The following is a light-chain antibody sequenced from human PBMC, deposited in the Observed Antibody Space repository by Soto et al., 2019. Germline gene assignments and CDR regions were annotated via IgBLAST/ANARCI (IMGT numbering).Light chain of an antibody. Sequence: EIVLTQSPATLSLSPGERATLSCSASQSIRSNLAWYQHKPGQAPRLLIYDASNRATGIPGRFSGSGSGTDFTLTISNLEPEDFAVYCCQQRDNWPWTFGQGAKVEI. CDR2: DAS. V-gene: IGKV3-11*01. CDR3: QQRDNWPWT. J-gene: IGKJ1*01. CDR1: QSIRSN.